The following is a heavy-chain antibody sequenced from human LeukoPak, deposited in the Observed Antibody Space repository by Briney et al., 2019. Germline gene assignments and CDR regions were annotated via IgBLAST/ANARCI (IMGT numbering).Heavy chain of an antibody. Sequence: PSETLSLTCAVYGGSFSGYYWSWIRQPPGKGLEWVSVIYSGGSTYYADSVKGRFTISRDNSKNTLYLQVNSLRAEDTAVYYCARDTAVAGIDYWGQGTLVTVSS. V-gene: IGHV3-53*01. J-gene: IGHJ4*02. CDR2: IYSGGST. CDR3: ARDTAVAGIDY. D-gene: IGHD6-19*01. CDR1: GGSFSGYY.